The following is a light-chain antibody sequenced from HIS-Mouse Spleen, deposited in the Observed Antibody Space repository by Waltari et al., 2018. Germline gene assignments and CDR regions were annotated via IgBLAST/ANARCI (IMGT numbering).Light chain of an antibody. V-gene: IGKV3-20*01. CDR3: QQYGSSPLT. CDR2: GAS. CDR1: QSVSSSY. Sequence: EIVLTQSPGTLSLSPGERATLSCRASQSVSSSYLAWYQQKPGQAPRLPIYGASSRATGIPDRCSGSGSGTDFTLTISRLEPEDFAVYYCQQYGSSPLTFGGGTK. J-gene: IGKJ4*01.